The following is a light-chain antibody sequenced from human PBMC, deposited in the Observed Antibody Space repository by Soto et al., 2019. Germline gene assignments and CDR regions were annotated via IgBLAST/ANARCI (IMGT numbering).Light chain of an antibody. CDR3: QQYYSTPFT. CDR1: QSLLYSSNNKNY. Sequence: DIVMTQSPDSLAVSLGERATINCKSSQSLLYSSNNKNYLAWYQQKPGQSPKVLIYWASTRESGVPDRFSGSGSGTDFTLTISSLQAEDVAVYYCQQYYSTPFTFGGGTKVEIK. J-gene: IGKJ4*01. CDR2: WAS. V-gene: IGKV4-1*01.